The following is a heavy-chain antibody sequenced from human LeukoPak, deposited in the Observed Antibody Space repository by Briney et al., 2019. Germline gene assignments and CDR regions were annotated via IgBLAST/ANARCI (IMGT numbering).Heavy chain of an antibody. D-gene: IGHD3-3*01. V-gene: IGHV4-4*07. CDR1: GGSIGSHY. CDR2: IYISGNT. CDR3: ARAPDFWSGLDY. J-gene: IGHJ4*02. Sequence: SETLSLTCTVSGGSIGSHYWSWIQQPAGKGLEWIGRIYISGNTNYNPSLKSRVTMSVDTSKNQFSLKLSSVTAADTAVYYCARAPDFWSGLDYWGQGTLVTVSS.